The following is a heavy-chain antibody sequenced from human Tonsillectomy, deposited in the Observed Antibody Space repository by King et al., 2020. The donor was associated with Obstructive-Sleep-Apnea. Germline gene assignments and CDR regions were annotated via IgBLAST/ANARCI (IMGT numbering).Heavy chain of an antibody. Sequence: VQLVESGGGVVQPGRSLRLSCSAAGFTFSSYGMHWVRRASGKGLEGVAFIRYDGSNKYNADSVQGLFTISRDNSKNKLYLQMNSLRAEDTAVYYCATYGDYPFDYWGQGTLVTVSS. CDR3: ATYGDYPFDY. CDR2: IRYDGSNK. D-gene: IGHD4-17*01. J-gene: IGHJ4*02. V-gene: IGHV3-30*02. CDR1: GFTFSSYG.